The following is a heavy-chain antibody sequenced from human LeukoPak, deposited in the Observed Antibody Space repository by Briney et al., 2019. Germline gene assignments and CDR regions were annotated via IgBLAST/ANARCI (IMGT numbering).Heavy chain of an antibody. V-gene: IGHV4-59*08. Sequence: RSESLSLTRALPADSLRIDYARWMPDPPERGREGGGYIYYSGSTNYNPSLKSRVTISVDMSKTEFSLTLSSVTAADTAVYYCASHVWFGELGGYFDYWGQGTLVTVSS. CDR2: IYYSGST. D-gene: IGHD3-10*01. J-gene: IGHJ4*02. CDR3: ASHVWFGELGGYFDY. CDR1: ADSLRIDY.